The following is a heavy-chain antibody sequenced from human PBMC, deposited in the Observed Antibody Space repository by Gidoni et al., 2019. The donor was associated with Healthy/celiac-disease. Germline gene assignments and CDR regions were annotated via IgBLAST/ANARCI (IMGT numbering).Heavy chain of an antibody. CDR2: IYTSGST. J-gene: IGHJ3*02. CDR3: AREPDAFDI. CDR1: GGSISSGSYY. Sequence: QVQLQESGPGLVKPSQNLSLTCTVPGGSISSGSYYWSWIRQPAGKGLEWIGRIYTSGSTNYNPSLKSRVTISVDTSKNQFSLKLSSVTAADTAVYYGAREPDAFDIWGQGTMVTVSS. V-gene: IGHV4-61*02.